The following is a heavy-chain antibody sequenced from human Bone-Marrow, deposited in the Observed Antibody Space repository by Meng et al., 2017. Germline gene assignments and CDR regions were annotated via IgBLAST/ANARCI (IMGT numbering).Heavy chain of an antibody. D-gene: IGHD6-25*01. CDR1: GDSVSTNSAA. Sequence: QLQLLQSGPGLVKLTQTPALTCAISGDSVSTNSAAWNWIRQSPSRRLELLGRTYYKSKWYNDYAESVKSRITINPDTSKNQFSLQLNSVTPEDTAVYYCARDPAAFDFWGQGILVTVSS. V-gene: IGHV6-1*01. CDR3: ARDPAAFDF. J-gene: IGHJ4*02. CDR2: TYYKSKWYN.